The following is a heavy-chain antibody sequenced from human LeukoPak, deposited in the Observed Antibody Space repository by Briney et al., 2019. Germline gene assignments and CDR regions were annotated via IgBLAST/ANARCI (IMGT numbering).Heavy chain of an antibody. CDR3: AKDMVGDPGFDY. J-gene: IGHJ4*02. V-gene: IGHV3-23*01. CDR2: ISGTGIST. CDR1: GFTFSTYA. D-gene: IGHD1-26*01. Sequence: GGSLRLSCEASGFTFSTYAMSWVRQAPGKGLEWVTAISGTGISTYYADSVKGRFTISRDNSKNTLHLRMNSLRAEDTAVYYCAKDMVGDPGFDYWGQGTLVTVSS.